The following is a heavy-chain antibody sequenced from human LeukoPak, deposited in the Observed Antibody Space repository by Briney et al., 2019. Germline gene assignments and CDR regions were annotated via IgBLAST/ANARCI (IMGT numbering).Heavy chain of an antibody. CDR3: AKDGGSYLNWIDP. CDR1: GFTFSSYG. D-gene: IGHD1-26*01. Sequence: PGGSLRLSCTASGFTFSSYGIHCVRQAPGEGLEWVAVISYDGSSKYYADSVKGRFTISRDNSKNTLHLQMNSLRAEDTAVYYCAKDGGSYLNWIDPWGQGTLVTVSS. CDR2: ISYDGSSK. V-gene: IGHV3-30*18. J-gene: IGHJ5*02.